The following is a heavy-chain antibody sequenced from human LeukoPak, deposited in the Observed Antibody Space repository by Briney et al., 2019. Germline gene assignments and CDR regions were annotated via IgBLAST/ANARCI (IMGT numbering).Heavy chain of an antibody. J-gene: IGHJ4*02. CDR2: ISFSGDNS. CDR1: GFTFRDAA. CDR3: AKSKLVGATPFDY. V-gene: IGHV3-23*01. Sequence: PAGSLRLSCAASGFTFRDAAMTWVRQAPGKGLEWVSLISFSGDNSYYADSVKGRFTISRDNAKNSLYLEMNSLRDEDTAVYYCAKSKLVGATPFDYWGQGTLVSVSS. D-gene: IGHD1-26*01.